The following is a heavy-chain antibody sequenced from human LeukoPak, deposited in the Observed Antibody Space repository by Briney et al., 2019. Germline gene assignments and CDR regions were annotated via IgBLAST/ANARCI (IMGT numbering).Heavy chain of an antibody. CDR1: GYTFTSYG. J-gene: IGHJ6*02. Sequence: ASVKVSCKASGYTFTSYGISWVRQAPGQGLEWMGWIGAYNGNTNYAQKLQGRVTMTTDTSTSTAYMELRSLRSDDTAVYYCARRGYSGYDQRYYYYYGMDVWGQGTTVTVSS. CDR3: ARRGYSGYDQRYYYYYGMDV. V-gene: IGHV1-18*01. D-gene: IGHD5-12*01. CDR2: IGAYNGNT.